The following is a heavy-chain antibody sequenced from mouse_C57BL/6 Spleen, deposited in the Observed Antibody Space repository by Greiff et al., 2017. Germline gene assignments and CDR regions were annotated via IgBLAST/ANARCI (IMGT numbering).Heavy chain of an antibody. D-gene: IGHD2-5*01. CDR3: ARRCTPYYSKGRYAMDY. CDR1: GFTFSDYG. CDR2: ISSGSSTI. V-gene: IGHV5-17*01. Sequence: EVQLVESGGGLVKPGGSLKLSCAASGFTFSDYGMHWVRQAPEKGLEWVAYISSGSSTIYYADTVKGRFTISRDNAKHTLFLQMTSLRSEDTAMYYCARRCTPYYSKGRYAMDYWGQGTSVTVSS. J-gene: IGHJ4*01.